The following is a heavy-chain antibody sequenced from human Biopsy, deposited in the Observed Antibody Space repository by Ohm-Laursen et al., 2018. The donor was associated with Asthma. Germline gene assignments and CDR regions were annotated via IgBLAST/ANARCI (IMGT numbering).Heavy chain of an antibody. Sequence: RSLRLSCAASGFSFTSYGMHWVRQAPGKGLEWVAVMSFDGRQTYYADSVKGRFTISRDNSKNTLYLQMNSLRAEDTAVYYCAKERYYDCWSGYPIWGQGTMVTVSS. V-gene: IGHV3-30*18. J-gene: IGHJ3*02. CDR3: AKERYYDCWSGYPI. CDR1: GFSFTSYG. D-gene: IGHD3-3*01. CDR2: MSFDGRQT.